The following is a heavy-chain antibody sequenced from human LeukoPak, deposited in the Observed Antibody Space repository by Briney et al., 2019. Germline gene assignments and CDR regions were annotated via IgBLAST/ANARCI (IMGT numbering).Heavy chain of an antibody. V-gene: IGHV3-11*01. J-gene: IGHJ5*02. CDR2: ISSSGSTV. D-gene: IGHD6-19*01. Sequence: GGPLRLSCAASGFTFSDYYLNWIRQVPGRGLEWVSYISSSGSTVSYADSVKGRFTISRDNAKNSLYLQMNSLRAEDTAVYYCARWTVAGPRWFDPWGQGTLVTVSP. CDR1: GFTFSDYY. CDR3: ARWTVAGPRWFDP.